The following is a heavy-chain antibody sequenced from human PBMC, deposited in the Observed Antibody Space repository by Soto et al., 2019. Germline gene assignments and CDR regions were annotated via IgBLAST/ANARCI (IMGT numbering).Heavy chain of an antibody. D-gene: IGHD6-13*01. CDR2: INAGNGNT. CDR3: AVRAGYSSSWYGDY. Sequence: ASVKVSCQASGYTFTSYAMHWVRQAPGQRLEWMGWINAGNGNTKYSQKFQGRVTITRDTSASTAYMELSSLRSEDTAVYYCAVRAGYSSSWYGDYWGQGTLVTVSS. J-gene: IGHJ4*02. CDR1: GYTFTSYA. V-gene: IGHV1-3*01.